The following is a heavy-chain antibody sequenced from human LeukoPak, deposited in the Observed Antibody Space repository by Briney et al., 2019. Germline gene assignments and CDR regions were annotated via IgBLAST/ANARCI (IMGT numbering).Heavy chain of an antibody. CDR1: GFTFSDYV. CDR3: AREGVTMVRGVTKYYYYYGMDV. J-gene: IGHJ6*02. D-gene: IGHD3-10*01. Sequence: PGGSLRLSCAASGFTFSDYVMNWVRQAPGKGLEWVSVIYSGGSTYYADSVKGRFTISRDNSKNTLYLQMNSLRAEDTAVYYCAREGVTMVRGVTKYYYYYGMDVWGQGTTVTVSS. CDR2: IYSGGST. V-gene: IGHV3-53*01.